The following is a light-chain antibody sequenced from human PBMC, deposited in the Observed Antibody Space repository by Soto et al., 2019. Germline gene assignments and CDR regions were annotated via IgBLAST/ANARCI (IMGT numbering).Light chain of an antibody. CDR3: XHYNSYSEA. CDR2: KAS. V-gene: IGKV1-5*03. J-gene: IGKJ1*01. CDR1: QTISSW. Sequence: DIQMTQSPSTLSGSVGDRVTITCRASQTISSWLAWYQQKPGKAPKLLIYKASTLKSGVPSRFSGSGSGTEFTLTISSLQPDDXATYXXXHYNSYSEAFGQGTKVELK.